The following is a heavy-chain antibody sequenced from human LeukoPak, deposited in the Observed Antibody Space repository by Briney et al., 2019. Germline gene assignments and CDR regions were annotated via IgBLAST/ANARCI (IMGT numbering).Heavy chain of an antibody. Sequence: GGSLRLSCAASGFTFSSYAMSWVRQAPGRGLEWVSAISAGGGGTYYADSVKGRFTISRDNSKDTLFLQTNSLRAEDTAVYYCARKGQRYYFEYWGQGGLVTVSS. CDR3: ARKGQRYYFEY. J-gene: IGHJ4*02. V-gene: IGHV3-23*01. CDR2: ISAGGGGT. CDR1: GFTFSSYA.